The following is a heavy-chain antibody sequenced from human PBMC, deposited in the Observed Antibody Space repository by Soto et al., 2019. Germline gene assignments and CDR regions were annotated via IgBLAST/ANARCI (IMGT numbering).Heavy chain of an antibody. V-gene: IGHV3-33*01. Sequence: GGSLRLSCASSGFTFSSYGMHWVRQAPGKGLDWVAVIWYDGSNKYYADSVKGRFTISRDNSKNTLFLQMDSLRAEDTAVYYCARSAGKGGIAAPIDYWGQGTLVTVSS. CDR3: ARSAGKGGIAAPIDY. CDR2: IWYDGSNK. D-gene: IGHD6-13*01. J-gene: IGHJ4*02. CDR1: GFTFSSYG.